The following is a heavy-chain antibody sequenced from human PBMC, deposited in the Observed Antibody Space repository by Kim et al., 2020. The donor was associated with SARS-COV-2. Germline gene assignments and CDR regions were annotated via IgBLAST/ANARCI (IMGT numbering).Heavy chain of an antibody. Sequence: ASVKVSCKASGYTFTSYGISWVRQAPGQGLEWMGWISAYNGNTNYAQKLQGRVTMTTDTSTSTAYMELRSLRSDDTAVYYCARDSADSGSYYNPSGYYYGMDVWGQGTTVTVSS. CDR2: ISAYNGNT. CDR1: GYTFTSYG. D-gene: IGHD3-10*01. J-gene: IGHJ6*02. V-gene: IGHV1-18*01. CDR3: ARDSADSGSYYNPSGYYYGMDV.